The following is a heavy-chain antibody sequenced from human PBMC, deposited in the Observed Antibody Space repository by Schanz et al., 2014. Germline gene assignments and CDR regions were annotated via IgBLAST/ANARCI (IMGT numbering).Heavy chain of an antibody. Sequence: EVQLMESGGGLVKPGGSLRLSCAASGFSVGNKYMNWVRQAPGKGLEWVSSINTGGDSTYYADSVKGRFTISRDNSRDTVYLQMNSLRADDTAMYYCARWFLIRGVILDSWGQGTLVTVSS. CDR3: ARWFLIRGVILDS. V-gene: IGHV3-21*03. D-gene: IGHD3-10*01. CDR1: GFSVGNKY. CDR2: INTGGDST. J-gene: IGHJ4*02.